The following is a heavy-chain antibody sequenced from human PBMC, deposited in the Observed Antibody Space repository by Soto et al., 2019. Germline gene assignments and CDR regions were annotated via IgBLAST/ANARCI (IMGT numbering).Heavy chain of an antibody. CDR2: ISYSGNT. CDR1: GGSIISGY. Sequence: SETLSLTCTVSGGSIISGYWSWIRQPPGKGLEWIGSISYSGNTNYNPSLKSRCTMSVDTPKNPFSLRLNALTTADTAVHYCAGLRGYASSPIDY. CDR3: AGLRGYASSPIDY. J-gene: IGHJ4*01. D-gene: IGHD5-12*01. V-gene: IGHV4-59*01.